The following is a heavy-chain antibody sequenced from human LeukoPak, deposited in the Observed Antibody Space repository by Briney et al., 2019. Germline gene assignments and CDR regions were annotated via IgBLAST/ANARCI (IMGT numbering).Heavy chain of an antibody. J-gene: IGHJ4*02. V-gene: IGHV3-21*01. CDR1: GFTFSSYS. Sequence: PGGSLRLSCAASGFTFSSYSMNWVRQAPGKGLEWVSSISSSSSYINYADSVKGRFTISRDNAKNSLYLQMNSLRAEDTAVYYCARDQGGVGYWGQGTLVTVSS. CDR3: ARDQGGVGY. D-gene: IGHD3-16*01. CDR2: ISSSSSYI.